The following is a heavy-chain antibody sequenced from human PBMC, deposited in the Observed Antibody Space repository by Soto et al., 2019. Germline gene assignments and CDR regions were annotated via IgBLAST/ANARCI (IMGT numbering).Heavy chain of an antibody. Sequence: GESLKIACIGSGYSFTSYWIGWVRQMPGKGLEWMGIIYPGDSDTRYSPSFQGQVTISADKSISTAYLQWSSLKASDTAMYYCARRLSGYSSGWYAGWSDPWGQGTLVTVSS. V-gene: IGHV5-51*01. J-gene: IGHJ5*02. CDR1: GYSFTSYW. D-gene: IGHD6-19*01. CDR2: IYPGDSDT. CDR3: ARRLSGYSSGWYAGWSDP.